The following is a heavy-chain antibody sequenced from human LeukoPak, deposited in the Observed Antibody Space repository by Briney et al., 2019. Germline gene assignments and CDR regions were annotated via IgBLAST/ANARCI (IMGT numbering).Heavy chain of an antibody. Sequence: PGGSLRLSCAASGFTFSDYSMNWVRQAPGKGLEWVASISSSSPYIYYTDSVKGRFTISRDNAKNSLYLQMNSLRAEDTAVYYCARDLSGVTGYTYGRGIDYWGQGTLVTVSS. V-gene: IGHV3-21*01. CDR1: GFTFSDYS. CDR2: ISSSSPYI. D-gene: IGHD5-18*01. J-gene: IGHJ4*02. CDR3: ARDLSGVTGYTYGRGIDY.